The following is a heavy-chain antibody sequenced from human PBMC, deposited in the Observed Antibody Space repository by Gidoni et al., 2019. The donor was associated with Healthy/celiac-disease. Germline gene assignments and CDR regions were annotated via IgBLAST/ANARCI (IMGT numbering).Heavy chain of an antibody. CDR1: GSTVSSYA. J-gene: IGHJ4*02. Sequence: QVQLVQSGAEVKKPGSSVKVSCQASGSTVSSYAISGVRQAPGQGLEWMGGIIPIFGTANYAQKFQGRVTITADESTSTAYMELSSLRSEDTAVYYCARASDYDYIWGSYRSLGYWGQGTLVTVSS. CDR2: IIPIFGTA. D-gene: IGHD3-16*02. CDR3: ARASDYDYIWGSYRSLGY. V-gene: IGHV1-69*01.